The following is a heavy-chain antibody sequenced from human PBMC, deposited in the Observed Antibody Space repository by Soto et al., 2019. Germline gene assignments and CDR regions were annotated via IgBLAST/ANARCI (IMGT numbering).Heavy chain of an antibody. D-gene: IGHD3-16*01. J-gene: IGHJ4*02. CDR3: ARWGTTGGLAV. V-gene: IGHV3-33*05. CDR2: TSYDGSNT. Sequence: QVQLVESGGGVVQPGTSLRLSCVGSGFTFRSYVIHWVRQAPGKGLEWVALTSYDGSNTYYDDSVKGRFTISRDNSRNTVDLQMDSLSLEDTALYYCARWGTTGGLAVWGQGTLVSVSS. CDR1: GFTFRSYV.